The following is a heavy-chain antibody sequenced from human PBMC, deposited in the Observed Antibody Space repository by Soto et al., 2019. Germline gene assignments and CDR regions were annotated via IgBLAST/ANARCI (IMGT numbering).Heavy chain of an antibody. CDR3: ARARRMYYYGSGSYYDAFDI. D-gene: IGHD3-10*01. CDR1: GFTFSSYD. J-gene: IGHJ3*02. CDR2: IGTAGDT. V-gene: IGHV3-13*01. Sequence: GGSLRLSCAASGFTFSSYDMHWVRQATGKGLEWVSAIGTAGDTYYPGSVKGRFTISRENAKNSLYLQMNSLRAGDTAVYYCARARRMYYYGSGSYYDAFDIWGKGTMVTVSS.